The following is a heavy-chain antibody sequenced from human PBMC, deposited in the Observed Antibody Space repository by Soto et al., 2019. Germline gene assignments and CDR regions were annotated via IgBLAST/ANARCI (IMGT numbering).Heavy chain of an antibody. CDR2: IYPGDSDT. Sequence: PGESLKISCKGSGYSFAGYWRGGVRQMPGKGLDWMGVIYPGDSDTRYSPSFHGQVTISADKSISTAYLQWSSMKASDTAMYFCARLPGVRGVFDGFNVWGQGTMVTVS. CDR1: GYSFAGYW. V-gene: IGHV5-51*01. J-gene: IGHJ3*01. D-gene: IGHD3-10*01. CDR3: ARLPGVRGVFDGFNV.